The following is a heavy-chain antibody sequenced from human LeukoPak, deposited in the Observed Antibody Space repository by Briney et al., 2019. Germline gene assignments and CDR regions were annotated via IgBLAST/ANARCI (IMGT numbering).Heavy chain of an antibody. CDR1: GGSISSSSYY. Sequence: SETLSLTCTVSGGSISSSSYYWGWIRQPPGKGLEWIGSIYYSGSTYYNPSLKSRVTISVDTSKNQFSLKLSSVTAADTAVYYCARLTVTTYGSWFDPWGQGTLVTVSS. CDR3: ARLTVTTYGSWFDP. CDR2: IYYSGST. J-gene: IGHJ5*02. V-gene: IGHV4-39*01. D-gene: IGHD4-17*01.